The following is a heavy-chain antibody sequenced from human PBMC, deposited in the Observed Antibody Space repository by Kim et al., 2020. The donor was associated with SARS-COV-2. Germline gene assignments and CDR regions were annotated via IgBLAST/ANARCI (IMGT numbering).Heavy chain of an antibody. CDR2: ITGSGGST. CDR1: GFTFSNYA. V-gene: IGHV3-23*01. J-gene: IGHJ6*02. CDR3: AKDGSGDRFFYYGMDV. D-gene: IGHD3-10*01. Sequence: GGSLRLSCEASGFTFSNYAMSWVRQAPGEGLEWVSAITGSGGSTFYADSLKGRFTISRDNSKNTLHLQMNGLRAEDTAVYYCAKDGSGDRFFYYGMDVWGQGTTVTVSS.